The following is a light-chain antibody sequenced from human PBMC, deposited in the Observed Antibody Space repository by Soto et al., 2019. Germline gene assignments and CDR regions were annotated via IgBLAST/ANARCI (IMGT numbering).Light chain of an antibody. J-gene: IGKJ5*01. CDR3: QQYGSSPPIT. CDR1: QTISDF. Sequence: DIQMTQSPSTLSASVGDRVTITCRASQTISDFLAWYQHKPGEAPKLLIAEASRLESGVPSRFSGSGSGTDFTLTISRLEPEDFAVYYCQQYGSSPPITFGQGTRLEIK. CDR2: EAS. V-gene: IGKV1-5*01.